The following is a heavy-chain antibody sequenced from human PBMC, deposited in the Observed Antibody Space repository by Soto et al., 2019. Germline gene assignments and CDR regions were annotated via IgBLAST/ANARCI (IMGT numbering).Heavy chain of an antibody. Sequence: QVQLQESGPGLVKPSGTLSLTCAVSSGSIFSSNWWSWVRQPPGKGLEWIGETRNSGGANYNPSLQSRGTITEDRSKNHFFLELRSVTAADTAVYYCASHLVMSGTRGFDNWGLGALVTVSS. V-gene: IGHV4-4*02. CDR1: SGSIFSSNW. D-gene: IGHD6-13*01. CDR2: TRNSGGA. CDR3: ASHLVMSGTRGFDN. J-gene: IGHJ4*02.